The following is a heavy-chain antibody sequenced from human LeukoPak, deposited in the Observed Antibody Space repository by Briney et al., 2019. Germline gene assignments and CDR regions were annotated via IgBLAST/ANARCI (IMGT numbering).Heavy chain of an antibody. CDR2: INPSGGST. Sequence: ASVKVSCKASGYTFTSYYMHWMRQAPGQGLEWMGIINPSGGSTSYAQKFQGRVTMTRDTSTSTVYMELSSLRSEDTAVYYCAREPQDYYDSSGYYFKYFDYWGQGTLVTVSS. CDR1: GYTFTSYY. V-gene: IGHV1-46*01. CDR3: AREPQDYYDSSGYYFKYFDY. D-gene: IGHD3-22*01. J-gene: IGHJ4*02.